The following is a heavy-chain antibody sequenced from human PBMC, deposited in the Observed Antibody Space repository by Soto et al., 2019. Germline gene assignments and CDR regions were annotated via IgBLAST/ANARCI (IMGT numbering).Heavy chain of an antibody. Sequence: EVQLVESGGGLVQPGRSLRLSCAVSGSNSRDYALHWVRQTPGKGLEWVSGIFLKSGITGYADSVKGRFTISRDNAKSYLYLQMNRLISDDTTLYYGIKDIQPGGADVWGDLTTFAVS. D-gene: IGHD3-16*01. CDR2: IFLKSGIT. CDR1: GSNSRDYA. V-gene: IGHV3-9*02. J-gene: IGHJ6*02. CDR3: IKDIQPGGADV.